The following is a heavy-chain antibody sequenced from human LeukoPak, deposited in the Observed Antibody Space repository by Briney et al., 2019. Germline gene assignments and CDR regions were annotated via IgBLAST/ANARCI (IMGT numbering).Heavy chain of an antibody. CDR2: ILSDGKNK. CDR1: GFTFNSFA. V-gene: IGHV3-30*04. D-gene: IGHD1-26*01. J-gene: IGHJ4*02. Sequence: GGSLRLSCVASGFTFNSFAMQWVRQAPGRGLEWVAVILSDGKNKYYADSVKGRFTISRDNSENTVYLQMNGLRTEDTAVYYCARDFGYASGTYLVYWGQGTLVTVSS. CDR3: ARDFGYASGTYLVY.